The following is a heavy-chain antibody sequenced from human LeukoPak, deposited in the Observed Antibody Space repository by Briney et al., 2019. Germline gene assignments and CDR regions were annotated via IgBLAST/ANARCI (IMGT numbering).Heavy chain of an antibody. CDR2: IYTSGST. Sequence: SETLSLTCTASGGSISSGSYYWSWIRQPAGKGLEWIGRIYTSGSTNYNPSLKSRVTISVDTSKNQFSLKLSSVTAADTAVYYCARDNSYCSSTSCYYNWFDPWGQGTLVTVSS. CDR3: ARDNSYCSSTSCYYNWFDP. J-gene: IGHJ5*02. CDR1: GGSISSGSYY. V-gene: IGHV4-61*02. D-gene: IGHD2-2*01.